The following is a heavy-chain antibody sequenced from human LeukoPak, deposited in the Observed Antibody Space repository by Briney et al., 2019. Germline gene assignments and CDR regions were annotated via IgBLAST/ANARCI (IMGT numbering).Heavy chain of an antibody. CDR3: ARPKTTGGFDP. CDR2: IYYTVTT. Sequence: SETLSLTCTVSSASIRSDYLSRIRQSPGKGLEWIGYIYYTVTTNYNPSLKSRVTISIDTSKNQFSLKLTSVIAADTAIYYCARPKTTGGFDPWGQGTLVTVSS. J-gene: IGHJ5*02. V-gene: IGHV4-59*01. CDR1: SASIRSDY. D-gene: IGHD2-8*02.